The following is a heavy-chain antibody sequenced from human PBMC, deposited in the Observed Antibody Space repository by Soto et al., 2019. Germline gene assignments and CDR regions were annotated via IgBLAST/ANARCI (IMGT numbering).Heavy chain of an antibody. CDR1: GFTFSSYT. J-gene: IGHJ3*02. CDR2: IGTSSSYI. CDR3: ARVRFLGDAFDI. Sequence: GGSLRLSCAASGFTFSSYTMNWVRQAPGRGLEWVSSIGTSSSYIYYADSVKGRFTISRDNAKNSLFLQMNSLRADDTAVYYCARVRFLGDAFDIRGQGTMVTVSS. V-gene: IGHV3-21*01. D-gene: IGHD3-3*01.